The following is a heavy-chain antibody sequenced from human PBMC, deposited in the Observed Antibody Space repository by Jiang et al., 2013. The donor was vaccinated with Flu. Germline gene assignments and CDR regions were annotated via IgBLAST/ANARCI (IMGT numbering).Heavy chain of an antibody. D-gene: IGHD2/OR15-2a*01. Sequence: GPGLVKPSETLSLTCTVSGDSISSYYWNWIRQPPGKGLEWIGYFYFSGSTNYNPSLKSRVTISVDTSKNQFSLKLSSVTAADTAVYYCARAYLYYFDY. CDR2: FYFSGST. CDR1: GDSISSYY. J-gene: IGHJ4*01. V-gene: IGHV4-59*08. CDR3: ARAYLYYFDY.